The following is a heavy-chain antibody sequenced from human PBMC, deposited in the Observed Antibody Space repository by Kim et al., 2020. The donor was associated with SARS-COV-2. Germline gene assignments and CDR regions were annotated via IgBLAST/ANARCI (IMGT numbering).Heavy chain of an antibody. CDR2: ISWNSGSI. CDR1: GFTFDDYA. J-gene: IGHJ3*02. D-gene: IGHD3-10*01. V-gene: IGHV3-9*01. CDR3: APGAITMVRGVYRRDAFDI. Sequence: GGSLRLSCAASGFTFDDYAMHWVRQAPGKGLEWVSGISWNSGSIGYADSVKGRFTISRDNAKNSLYLQMNSLRAEDTALYYCAPGAITMVRGVYRRDAFDIWGQGTMVTVSS.